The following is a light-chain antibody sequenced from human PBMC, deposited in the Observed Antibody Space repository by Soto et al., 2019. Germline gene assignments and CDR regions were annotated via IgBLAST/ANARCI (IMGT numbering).Light chain of an antibody. CDR2: INYDGTH. CDR1: SGYSTYA. CDR3: QSLGTGIQV. V-gene: IGLV4-69*01. Sequence: QSVLTQSPSASASLGASVKLTCTLSSGYSTYAIAWHQQQSEKGPRFLMKINYDGTHSKGGGFFDRFSGSSSGAERHLTISSLQSEDEADYYCQSLGTGIQVFGGGTKLTVL. J-gene: IGLJ3*02.